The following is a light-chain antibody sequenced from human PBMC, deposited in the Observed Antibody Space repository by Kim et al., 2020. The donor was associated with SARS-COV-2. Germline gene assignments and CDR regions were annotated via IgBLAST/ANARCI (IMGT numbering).Light chain of an antibody. J-gene: IGLJ2*01. CDR3: QAWDSSTADVV. CDR2: QDT. V-gene: IGLV3-1*01. Sequence: SPGQTASITCSGDKLGDRYVCWYQQKPGQSPVLVIYQDTKRLSGIPERFSGSNSGNTATLTISGTQPMDEADYYCQAWDSSTADVVFGGGTKLTVL. CDR1: KLGDRY.